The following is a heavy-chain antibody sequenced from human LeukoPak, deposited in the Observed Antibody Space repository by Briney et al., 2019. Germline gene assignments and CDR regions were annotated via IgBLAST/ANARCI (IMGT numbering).Heavy chain of an antibody. V-gene: IGHV4-34*01. CDR2: INHSGST. Sequence: SETLSLTCAVYGGSFSGYYWSWIRQPPGKGLGWIGEINHSGSTNYNPSLKSRVTISVDTSKNQFSLKLSSVTAADTAVYYCAGAYPYCSSTSCEGTWGQGTLVTVSS. J-gene: IGHJ5*02. D-gene: IGHD2-2*01. CDR3: AGAYPYCSSTSCEGT. CDR1: GGSFSGYY.